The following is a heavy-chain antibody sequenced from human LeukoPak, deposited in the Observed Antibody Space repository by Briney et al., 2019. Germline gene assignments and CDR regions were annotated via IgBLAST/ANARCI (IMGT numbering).Heavy chain of an antibody. D-gene: IGHD1-26*01. CDR2: IYHSGTT. V-gene: IGHV4-38-2*02. CDR3: AREVRSAWASFDP. J-gene: IGHJ5*02. CDR1: GGSIRSYY. Sequence: SETLSLTCTVSGGSIRSYYWGWIRQPPGKGLEWIGTIYHSGTTFYNPSLQSRVTVSLDTSKNQFSLKLSSVTAADTAVYYCAREVRSAWASFDPWGQGTLVTVSS.